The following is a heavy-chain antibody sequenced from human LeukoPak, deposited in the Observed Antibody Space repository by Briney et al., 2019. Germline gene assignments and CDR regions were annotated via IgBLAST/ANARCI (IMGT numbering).Heavy chain of an antibody. Sequence: GGSLRLSCAASGFTFGSYAMSWVRQAPGKGLEWVSAISGSGGSTYYADSVKGRLTISRDNSKNTLYLQMNSLRAEDTAVYYCAKVVRSFLYYFDYWGQGTLVTVSS. V-gene: IGHV3-23*01. D-gene: IGHD3-16*02. CDR3: AKVVRSFLYYFDY. CDR1: GFTFGSYA. J-gene: IGHJ4*02. CDR2: ISGSGGST.